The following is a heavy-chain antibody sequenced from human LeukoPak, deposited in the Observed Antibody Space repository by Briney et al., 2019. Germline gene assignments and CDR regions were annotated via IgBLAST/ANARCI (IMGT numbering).Heavy chain of an antibody. Sequence: ASVKVSCKASGYTFTNYGISWVRQAPGQGLEWMGWISGYNGHTNYAQKFQGRVTMTTDTSTSTAYMELRSLRSDDTAVYYCARFYCSSTSCYARISAKTRNNYYYYMDVWGKGTTVTVSS. CDR1: GYTFTNYG. J-gene: IGHJ6*03. D-gene: IGHD2-2*01. CDR3: ARFYCSSTSCYARISAKTRNNYYYYMDV. V-gene: IGHV1-18*01. CDR2: ISGYNGHT.